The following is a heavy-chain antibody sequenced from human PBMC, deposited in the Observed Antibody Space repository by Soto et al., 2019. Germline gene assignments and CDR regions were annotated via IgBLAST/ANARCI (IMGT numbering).Heavy chain of an antibody. CDR1: GGTFSSYA. CDR3: ARGYYDSSGYFSRWFDP. CDR2: IIPIFGTA. D-gene: IGHD3-22*01. Sequence: SVKVSCKASGGTFSSYAISWVRQAPGQGLEWMGGIIPIFGTANYAQKFQGRVTITADKTTSTAYMELSSLRSEDTAVYYCARGYYDSSGYFSRWFDPWGQGTLVTVSS. J-gene: IGHJ5*02. V-gene: IGHV1-69*06.